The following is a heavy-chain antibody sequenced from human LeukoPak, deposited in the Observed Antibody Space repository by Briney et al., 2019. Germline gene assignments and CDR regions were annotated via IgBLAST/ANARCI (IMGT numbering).Heavy chain of an antibody. CDR2: INTSGGST. CDR3: AIMHPYYDGNGYWVQ. J-gene: IGHJ4*02. Sequence: GGSRRLSCAASGFTFSSYAMSWVRQAPGKGLEWVSGINTSGGSTAYADSVKGRFTISRDNPRNTLYMQMNSLRAEDTALYYCAIMHPYYDGNGYWVQWGQGTLVTVSS. V-gene: IGHV3-23*01. D-gene: IGHD3-22*01. CDR1: GFTFSSYA.